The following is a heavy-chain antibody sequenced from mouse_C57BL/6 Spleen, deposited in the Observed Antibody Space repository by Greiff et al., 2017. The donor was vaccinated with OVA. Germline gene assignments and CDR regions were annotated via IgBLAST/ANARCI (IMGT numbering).Heavy chain of an antibody. CDR2: IDPANGNT. V-gene: IGHV14-3*01. D-gene: IGHD1-1*01. CDR3: ARSLSTTVVATRAMDY. Sequence: VQLQQSVAELVRPGASVKLSCTASGFNIKNTYMHWVKQKPEQGLEWIGRIDPANGNTKYAPKFQGKATITADTSSNTAYLQLSSLTSEDTAIYYCARSLSTTVVATRAMDYWGQGTSVTVSS. J-gene: IGHJ4*01. CDR1: GFNIKNTY.